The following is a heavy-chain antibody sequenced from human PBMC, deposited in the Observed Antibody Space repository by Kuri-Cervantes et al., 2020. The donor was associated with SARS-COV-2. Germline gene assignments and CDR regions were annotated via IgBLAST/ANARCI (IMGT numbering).Heavy chain of an antibody. D-gene: IGHD2-8*01. CDR2: VSCDGKKR. CDR3: ATGCLGVHDF. V-gene: IGHV3-30*03. Sequence: GESLKISCAASGFNFSRTDMHWVRQAPGKGLEWVAVVSCDGKKRESLGSGKGRFTVSRDNSQNTLYLQMKTLRREDTAMYFCATGCLGVHDFWGQGTLVTVSS. J-gene: IGHJ4*02. CDR1: GFNFSRTD.